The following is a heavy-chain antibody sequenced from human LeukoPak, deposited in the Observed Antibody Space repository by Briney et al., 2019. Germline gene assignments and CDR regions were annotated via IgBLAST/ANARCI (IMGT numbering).Heavy chain of an antibody. Sequence: GGSLRLSCAASGFTVSSDYMSWVRQAPAKGLELVSGSYSDGSTYSADSVKSRSTNSTDTSKNTLYINMNTLSAEDTAGYYYWTGTNFHGPFDHWGQGTLVTVSS. CDR2: SYSDGST. CDR1: GFTVSSDY. CDR3: WTGTNFHGPFDH. V-gene: IGHV3-53*01. D-gene: IGHD2-2*01. J-gene: IGHJ4*02.